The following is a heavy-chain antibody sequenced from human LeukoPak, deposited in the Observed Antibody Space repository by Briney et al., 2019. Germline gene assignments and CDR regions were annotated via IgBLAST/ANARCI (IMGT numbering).Heavy chain of an antibody. D-gene: IGHD6-13*01. CDR1: GFSFSKYW. V-gene: IGHV3-7*01. J-gene: IGHJ5*01. CDR2: ISQDGSQK. Sequence: PGGSLRLSCAASGFSFSKYWMNWVRQAPGKGREWVATISQDGSQKYLADFVKGRFTISRDNARNSLYLQMTSLRGDDTAVYYCVRSKVVAEAGKSWFDPWGQGTRVTVTS. CDR3: VRSKVVAEAGKSWFDP.